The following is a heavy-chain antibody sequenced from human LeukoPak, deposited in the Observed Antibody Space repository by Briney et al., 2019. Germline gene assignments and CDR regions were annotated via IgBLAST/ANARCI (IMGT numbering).Heavy chain of an antibody. Sequence: PGGSLRLSCAASGFTFSSYWMSWVRQAPGKGLEWVANIKQDGSEKYYVDSVKGRLTISRDNAKNSLYLQMNSLRAEDTAVYYCARSGSMIVVDLFDYWGQGTLVTVSS. CDR1: GFTFSSYW. CDR3: ARSGSMIVVDLFDY. CDR2: IKQDGSEK. D-gene: IGHD3-22*01. V-gene: IGHV3-7*05. J-gene: IGHJ4*02.